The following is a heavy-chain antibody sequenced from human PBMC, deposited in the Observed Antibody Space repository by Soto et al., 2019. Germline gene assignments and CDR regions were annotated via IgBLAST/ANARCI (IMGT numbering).Heavy chain of an antibody. CDR2: LLYTGTA. J-gene: IGHJ4*02. CDR3: ATVSGFEYGYPQQFDA. D-gene: IGHD5-18*01. Sequence: QVRLQESGPGLGKPSETLSLICSVSSDSFNSYYWCWVRQPPGQGLEWLGCLLYTGTANYNPSLKGRISISGDASKSQFSLNLTSVTAADTAVYYGATVSGFEYGYPQQFDAWGQGSLVTVSS. CDR1: SDSFNSYY. V-gene: IGHV4-59*01.